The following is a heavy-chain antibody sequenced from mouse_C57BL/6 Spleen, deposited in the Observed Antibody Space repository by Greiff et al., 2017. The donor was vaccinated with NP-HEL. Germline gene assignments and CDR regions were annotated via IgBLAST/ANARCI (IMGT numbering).Heavy chain of an antibody. J-gene: IGHJ3*01. CDR2: INPNNGGT. CDR1: GYTFTDYY. D-gene: IGHD1-1*01. CDR3: ARGEIYYGSSWFAY. Sequence: EVKLQQSGPELVKPGASVKISCKASGYTFTDYYMNWVKQSHGKSLEWIGDINPNNGGTSYNQKFKGKATLTVDKSSSTAYMELRSLTSEDSAVYYCARGEIYYGSSWFAYWGQGTLVTVSA. V-gene: IGHV1-26*01.